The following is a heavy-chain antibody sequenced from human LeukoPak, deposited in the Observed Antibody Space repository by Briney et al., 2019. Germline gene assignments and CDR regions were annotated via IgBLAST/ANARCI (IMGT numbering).Heavy chain of an antibody. CDR3: TTVGHFYL. CDR2: IKHDGTT. V-gene: IGHV3-15*01. J-gene: IGHJ4*02. D-gene: IGHD2/OR15-2a*01. Sequence: GGSLRLSCEVSGFTFINAWLSWVRQAPGKGLEWVGRIKHDGTTDHAAPVKGRFTISRDVSKDTLYLQMNSLKTEDTAIYYCTTVGHFYLGGQGTLVTVSS. CDR1: GFTFINAW.